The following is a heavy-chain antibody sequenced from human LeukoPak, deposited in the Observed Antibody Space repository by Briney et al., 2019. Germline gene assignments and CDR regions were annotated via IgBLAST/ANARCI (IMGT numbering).Heavy chain of an antibody. CDR3: ARDSPYDSSGYPPTDYFDY. D-gene: IGHD3-22*01. CDR1: GFTFSSYS. J-gene: IGHJ4*02. Sequence: PGGSLRLSCAASGFTFSSYSMNWVRQAPGKGLEWVSSISSSSSYIYYADSVKGRFTISRDNAKNSLYLQMNSLRAEDTAVYYCARDSPYDSSGYPPTDYFDYWGQGTLVTVSS. V-gene: IGHV3-21*01. CDR2: ISSSSSYI.